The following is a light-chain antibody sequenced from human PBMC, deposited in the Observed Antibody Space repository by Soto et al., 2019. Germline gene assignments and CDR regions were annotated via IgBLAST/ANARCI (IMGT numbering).Light chain of an antibody. CDR3: SSYTSISTR. J-gene: IGLJ2*01. CDR2: DVS. V-gene: IGLV2-14*01. CDR1: SSDVGDYNY. Sequence: ALTQPASVSGSPGQSITISCTGTSSDVGDYNYVSWYQQHPGKAPKLIIYDVSNRPSGVSNRFSGSKSGNTASLTISGLQAEDEADYYCSSYTSISTRFGGGTKVTV.